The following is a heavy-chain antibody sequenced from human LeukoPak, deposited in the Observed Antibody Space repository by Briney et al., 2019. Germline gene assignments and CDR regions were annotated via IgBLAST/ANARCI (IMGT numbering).Heavy chain of an antibody. Sequence: GGSLRLSCAASGFTVSSKYMTWVRQAPGKGLEWVSVIYSGGTTYYADSVKGRFTISTDNAKNAVFLQLNRLTVEDTAVYYCAREQWFRWEFWGQGVLVTVSS. J-gene: IGHJ4*02. V-gene: IGHV3-66*01. D-gene: IGHD3-10*01. CDR1: GFTVSSKY. CDR3: AREQWFRWEF. CDR2: IYSGGTT.